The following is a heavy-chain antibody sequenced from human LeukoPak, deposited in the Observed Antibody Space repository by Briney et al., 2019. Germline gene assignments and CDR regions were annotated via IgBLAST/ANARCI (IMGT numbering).Heavy chain of an antibody. CDR1: GFTFRSFA. J-gene: IGHJ3*02. D-gene: IGHD2-2*01. Sequence: GGSLSLSCAASGFTFRSFAVSWVRQSRGGGLEGVSAFCGSGGSTYCADSVQGRFTISRDNSKNTLYMEMNSLRGEGTAVYYCAKDLYCSSTSCTRSAFDIWGQGTMVTVSS. V-gene: IGHV3-23*01. CDR2: FCGSGGST. CDR3: AKDLYCSSTSCTRSAFDI.